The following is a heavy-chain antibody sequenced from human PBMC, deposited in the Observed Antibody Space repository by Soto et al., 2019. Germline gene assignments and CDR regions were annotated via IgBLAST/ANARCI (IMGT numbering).Heavy chain of an antibody. CDR3: ARDQYSSSSWNYYYGMDV. D-gene: IGHD6-6*01. V-gene: IGHV1-69*13. J-gene: IGHJ6*02. CDR1: GYTFTGYY. Sequence: ASVKVSCKASGYTFTGYYMHWVRQAPGQGLEWMGGIIPIFGTANYAQKFQGRVTITADESTSTAYMELSSLRSEDTAVYYCARDQYSSSSWNYYYGMDVWGQGTMVTVSS. CDR2: IIPIFGTA.